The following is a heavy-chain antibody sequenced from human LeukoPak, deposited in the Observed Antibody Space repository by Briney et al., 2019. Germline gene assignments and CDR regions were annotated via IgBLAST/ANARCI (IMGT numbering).Heavy chain of an antibody. CDR2: ISSSGSTI. Sequence: GGSLRLSCAASGFTFSDYYMSWIRQAPGKGLEWVSYISSSGSTIYYADSVKGRFTISRDNAKNSLYLQMNSLRAEDTAVYYCATPSVLRYFDPYDYWGQGTLVTVSS. CDR1: GFTFSDYY. D-gene: IGHD3-9*01. CDR3: ATPSVLRYFDPYDY. V-gene: IGHV3-11*01. J-gene: IGHJ4*02.